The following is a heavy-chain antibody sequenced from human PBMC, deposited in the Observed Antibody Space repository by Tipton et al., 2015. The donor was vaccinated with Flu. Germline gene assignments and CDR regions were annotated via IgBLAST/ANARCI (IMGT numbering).Heavy chain of an antibody. CDR1: GGSISSSSYY. CDR3: ARLRANYYDSSGYSDY. Sequence: TLSLTCTVSGGSISSSSYYLGWIRQPPGKGLEWIGSIYYSGSTYYNPSLKSRVTISVDTSKNQFSLKLSSVTAADTAVYYCARLRANYYDSSGYSDYWGQGTLVTVSS. D-gene: IGHD3-22*01. CDR2: IYYSGST. V-gene: IGHV4-39*07. J-gene: IGHJ4*02.